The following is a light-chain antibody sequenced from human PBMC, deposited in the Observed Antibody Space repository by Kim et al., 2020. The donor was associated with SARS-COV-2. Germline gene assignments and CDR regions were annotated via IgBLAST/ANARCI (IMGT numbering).Light chain of an antibody. CDR1: PSVSSSY. CDR3: QQYSNSPPYT. V-gene: IGKV3-20*01. J-gene: IGKJ2*01. CDR2: GSS. Sequence: SPGERATLSCRASPSVSSSYLAWYQQKPGQAPRLLMYGSSNRATGIPDRFSGSASGTDFTLTISRLEPEDFAVYYCQQYSNSPPYTFGQGTKLEI.